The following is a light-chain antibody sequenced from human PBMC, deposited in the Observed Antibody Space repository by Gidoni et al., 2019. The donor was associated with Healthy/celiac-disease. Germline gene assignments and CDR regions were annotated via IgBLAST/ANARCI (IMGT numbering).Light chain of an antibody. CDR3: QQSYSTPRT. Sequence: DIQMNQSQSSLSASVGDRVTITCRESQSISSYLNWYQQKPGKDTKLLSYAASSLQSGVPSRFSGSGSGTDFTLTISSLQPEDFATYYCQQSYSTPRTFXQXTKVEIK. V-gene: IGKV1-39*01. J-gene: IGKJ1*01. CDR2: AAS. CDR1: QSISSY.